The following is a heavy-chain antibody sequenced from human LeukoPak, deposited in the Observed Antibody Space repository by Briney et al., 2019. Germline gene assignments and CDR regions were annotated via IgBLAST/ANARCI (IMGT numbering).Heavy chain of an antibody. D-gene: IGHD3-3*01. V-gene: IGHV1-2*02. Sequence: GASVKVSCKASGYTFTGYYMHWVRQAPGQGLEWMGWIDPNSGGTNYAQKFQGRVTMTRDTSISTAYMELSRLRSDDTAVYYCARGRAYYDFWSGYLSPHYFDYWGQGTLVTVSS. CDR1: GYTFTGYY. CDR2: IDPNSGGT. J-gene: IGHJ4*02. CDR3: ARGRAYYDFWSGYLSPHYFDY.